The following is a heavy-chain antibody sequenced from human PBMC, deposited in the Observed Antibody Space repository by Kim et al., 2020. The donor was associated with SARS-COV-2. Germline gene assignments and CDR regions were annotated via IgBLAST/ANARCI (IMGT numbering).Heavy chain of an antibody. CDR2: VFQSGTP. D-gene: IGHD6-13*01. V-gene: IGHV4-39*01. CDR3: ARHIPIATAWSD. Sequence: SETLCLTCSISGGSITSATYYWGWIRQAPGKGLEWVGSVFQSGTPHYSPSLKSRVTISVGSSKKQFSLTLNSVTAADTAIYYCARHIPIATAWSDWGQGALVTVSS. CDR1: GGSITSATYY. J-gene: IGHJ4*02.